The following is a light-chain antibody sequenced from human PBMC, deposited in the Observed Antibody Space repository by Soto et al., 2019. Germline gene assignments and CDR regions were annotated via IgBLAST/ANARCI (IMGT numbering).Light chain of an antibody. CDR3: QQHYNTPWT. V-gene: IGKV4-1*01. Sequence: TVSTVSPSSLAVSLVERATINCKSSQSVFCSTNNKNCLAWYQQKPGETPNLLIYWASTRESGVPDRFSGSGSGTNFTLTISSLQDEDVAVYYCQQHYNTPWTFGQGTKVDIK. CDR2: WAS. J-gene: IGKJ1*01. CDR1: QSVFCSTNNKNC.